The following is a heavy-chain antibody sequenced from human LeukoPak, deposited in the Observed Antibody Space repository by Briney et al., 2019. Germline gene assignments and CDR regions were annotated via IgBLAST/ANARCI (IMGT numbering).Heavy chain of an antibody. CDR2: IYYSWST. J-gene: IGHJ6*03. D-gene: IGHD3-10*01. CDR1: GASISNYY. V-gene: IGHV4-59*08. Sequence: SETLSLTCTVSGASISNYYWSWIRQPPGKGLEWIGYIYYSWSTNYNPSLNSRVTISVDTSKNQFSLKLSSVTAADTAVYYCAGGPVLLWFGELLGPYYYYMDVWGKGTTVTVSS. CDR3: AGGPVLLWFGELLGPYYYYMDV.